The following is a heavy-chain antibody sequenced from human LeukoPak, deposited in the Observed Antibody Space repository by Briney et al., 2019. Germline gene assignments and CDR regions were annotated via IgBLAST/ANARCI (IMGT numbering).Heavy chain of an antibody. V-gene: IGHV1-69*13. Sequence: SVKVSCKASGGTFSSYAISWVRQAPGQGLEWMGGIIPIFGTANYAQKFQGRVTITADESTSTAYMELSSLRAEDTAAYYCARDPSPLSGGPEYFQHWGQGTLVTVSS. CDR2: IIPIFGTA. CDR3: ARDPSPLSGGPEYFQH. J-gene: IGHJ1*01. CDR1: GGTFSSYA. D-gene: IGHD2-15*01.